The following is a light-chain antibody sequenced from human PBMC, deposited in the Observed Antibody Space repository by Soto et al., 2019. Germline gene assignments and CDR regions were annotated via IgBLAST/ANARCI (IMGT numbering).Light chain of an antibody. J-gene: IGLJ2*01. CDR3: NSYTSSATLV. Sequence: QSVLTQPPSASGTPGQRVTISCSGTTSNIGDNYVYWYQQLPGTAPKLLIYSNDQRPSGVPDRFSGSKSGTSASLAISGLRSEDEADYYCNSYTSSATLVFGGGTKLTVL. CDR1: TSNIGDNY. CDR2: SND. V-gene: IGLV1-47*02.